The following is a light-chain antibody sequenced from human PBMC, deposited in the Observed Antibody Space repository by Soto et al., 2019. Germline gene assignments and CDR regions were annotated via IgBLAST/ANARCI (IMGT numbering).Light chain of an antibody. Sequence: EIELTQSPGTLSLSPGDRATLSCRASQTVSSSYLAWYQQKPGQAPSLLIYDASSRATGIPDRFSGSGSGTDFTLTISRLEPEDFAVYYCQQYGRSPWTFGQGTKVEVK. J-gene: IGKJ1*01. V-gene: IGKV3-20*01. CDR3: QQYGRSPWT. CDR2: DAS. CDR1: QTVSSSY.